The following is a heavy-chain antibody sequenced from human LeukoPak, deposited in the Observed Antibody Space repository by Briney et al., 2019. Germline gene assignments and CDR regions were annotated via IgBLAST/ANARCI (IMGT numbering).Heavy chain of an antibody. D-gene: IGHD4-17*01. CDR3: VKRPSEYGDNVSYFDT. V-gene: IGHV3-30*18. CDR1: GFSFRRYG. Sequence: PGGSLGLSRAACGFSFRRYGMHSVSHAPSKGLGMGGVLSNDGRRSDYAHSVKGRFTISRDKSTNTLYLLMNSLAAEDAALHYCVKRPSEYGDNVSYFDTGGQGTLVTVSS. CDR2: LSNDGRRS. J-gene: IGHJ4*02.